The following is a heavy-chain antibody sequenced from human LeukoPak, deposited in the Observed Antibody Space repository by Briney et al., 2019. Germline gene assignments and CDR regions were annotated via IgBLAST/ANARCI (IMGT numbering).Heavy chain of an antibody. CDR3: AKEFPPYSSNWYNAFDV. V-gene: IGHV3-23*01. J-gene: IGHJ3*01. D-gene: IGHD6-13*01. CDR1: GFTFSSYA. CDR2: ISGSGGST. Sequence: GGSLRLSCAASGFTFSSYAMSWVRQAPGKGLEWVSAISGSGGSTYYADSVKGRFTISRDNSMNTLYLQMNSLRAEDTAVYYCAKEFPPYSSNWYNAFDVWGQGTMVTVSS.